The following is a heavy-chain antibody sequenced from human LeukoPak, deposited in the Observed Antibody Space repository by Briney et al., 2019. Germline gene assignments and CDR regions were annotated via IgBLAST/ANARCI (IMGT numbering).Heavy chain of an antibody. Sequence: SETLSLTCTVSGGSIGNYYWNWIRQPAGKGLEWIGRISTSGTTNYHPSLKSRVTLSLDTSKNQFSLNLRSVTAADTAIYFCARRHPYYYGSGTYSREDWGQGTLVTVTS. D-gene: IGHD3-10*01. V-gene: IGHV4-4*07. CDR1: GGSIGNYY. J-gene: IGHJ4*02. CDR2: ISTSGTT. CDR3: ARRHPYYYGSGTYSRED.